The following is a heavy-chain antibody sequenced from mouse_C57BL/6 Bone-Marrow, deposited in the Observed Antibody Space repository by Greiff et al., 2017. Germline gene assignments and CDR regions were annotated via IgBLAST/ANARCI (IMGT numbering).Heavy chain of an antibody. CDR3: ARDRRAYFDY. D-gene: IGHD3-3*01. CDR1: GFTFSDYY. V-gene: IGHV5-16*01. CDR2: INYDGSST. Sequence: EVKLMESEGGLVQPGSSMKLSCTASGFTFSDYYMAWVRQVPEKGLEWVANINYDGSSTYYLDSLKSRFIISRDNAKNILYLQMSSLKSEDTATYFWARDRRAYFDYWGQGTTLTVSS. J-gene: IGHJ2*01.